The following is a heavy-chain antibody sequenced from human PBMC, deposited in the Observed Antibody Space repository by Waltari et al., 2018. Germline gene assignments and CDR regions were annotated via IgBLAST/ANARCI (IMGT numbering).Heavy chain of an antibody. D-gene: IGHD7-27*01. CDR1: GFTFSSYW. CDR3: ARSNNRAFDX. J-gene: IGHJ4*02. Sequence: EXQLXESGGGLVQPGGXLRLSCAASGFTFSSYWMNWVRQAPGKGXEWVAXIKQDXSENYYVDSVXGRFTISRDNAKNSLFLXMNSLRAEXTAVYXCARSNNRAFDXWGQGTLVTVSS. V-gene: IGHV3-7*04. CDR2: IKQDXSEN.